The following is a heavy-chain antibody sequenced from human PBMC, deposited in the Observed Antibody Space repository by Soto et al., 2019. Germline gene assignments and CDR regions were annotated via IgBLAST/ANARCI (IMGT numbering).Heavy chain of an antibody. V-gene: IGHV3-30*03. D-gene: IGHD3-22*01. CDR1: GFTFNGYG. J-gene: IGHJ4*02. Sequence: PGGSLRLSCAASGFTFNGYGLHWVRQAPGKGLEWVAVISYDGSNNYYADSVKGRFTISRDNSKNTLYLQLNSVGAEDTAVYYCARDAYYDTSGPAGYWGQGTLVTVSS. CDR2: ISYDGSNN. CDR3: ARDAYYDTSGPAGY.